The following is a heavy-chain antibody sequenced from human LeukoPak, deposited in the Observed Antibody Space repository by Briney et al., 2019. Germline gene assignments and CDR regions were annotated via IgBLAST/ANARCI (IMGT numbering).Heavy chain of an antibody. Sequence: ASVKVSCKASGYTFTSYAMNWVRQAPGQGLEWMGWINTNTGNPTYAQGFTGRFVFSLDTSVSTAYLQISNLKAEDTAVYYCARQVGTAPSHDFGHWGHGALVTVSS. CDR1: GYTFTSYA. D-gene: IGHD2-21*02. J-gene: IGHJ4*01. CDR3: ARQVGTAPSHDFGH. V-gene: IGHV7-4-1*02. CDR2: INTNTGNP.